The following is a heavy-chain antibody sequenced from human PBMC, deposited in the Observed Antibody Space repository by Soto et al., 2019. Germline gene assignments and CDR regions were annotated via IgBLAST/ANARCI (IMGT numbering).Heavy chain of an antibody. D-gene: IGHD3-10*01. CDR3: ARGGAAGRGDAIDI. J-gene: IGHJ3*02. V-gene: IGHV3-74*01. CDR1: GFTFRNQW. CDR2: INGDGTRA. Sequence: EVQLEESGGGSVQLGESLRVSCVASGFTFRNQWMHWVRQVPGKGLVWVCRINGDGTRASYADFVKGRFTISRDNAQNLLFLPLTSRRVDDTGVYHYARGGAAGRGDAIDIWGPGTTVAVSS.